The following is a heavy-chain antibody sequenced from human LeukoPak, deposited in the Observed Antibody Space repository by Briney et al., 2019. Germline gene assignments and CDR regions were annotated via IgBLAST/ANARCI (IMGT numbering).Heavy chain of an antibody. J-gene: IGHJ6*03. CDR2: ISSSSSYI. CDR3: ARGQLGRLRGYMDV. V-gene: IGHV3-21*01. CDR1: GFTFSSYS. D-gene: IGHD1-1*01. Sequence: PGGSLRLSCAASGFTFSSYSMNWVRQAPGKGLEWVSSISSSSSYIYYADSVKGRFTTSRDNAKNSLYLQMNSLRAEDTAVYYCARGQLGRLRGYMDVWGKGTTVTVSS.